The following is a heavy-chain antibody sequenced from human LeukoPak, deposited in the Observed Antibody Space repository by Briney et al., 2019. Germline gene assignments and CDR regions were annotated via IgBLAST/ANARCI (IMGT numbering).Heavy chain of an antibody. CDR2: INHSGST. CDR1: GGSFSGYY. V-gene: IGHV4-34*01. D-gene: IGHD3-10*01. J-gene: IGHJ4*02. CDR3: ASRITMVRGVAIDY. Sequence: PSETLSLTCAVYGGSFSGYYWSWIRQPPGKGLVWIGEINHSGSTNYNPSLKSRVTISVDTSKNQFSLKLSSVTAADTAVYYCASRITMVRGVAIDYWGQETLVTVSS.